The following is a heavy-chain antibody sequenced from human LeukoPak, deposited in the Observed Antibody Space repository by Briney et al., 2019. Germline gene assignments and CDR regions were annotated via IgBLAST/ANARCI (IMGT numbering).Heavy chain of an antibody. CDR2: INHSGST. V-gene: IGHV4-34*01. CDR3: ARHLPWFGESIYYYYYMDV. D-gene: IGHD3-10*01. CDR1: GGSFSGYY. J-gene: IGHJ6*03. Sequence: PSETLSLTCAVYGGSFSGYYWSWTRQPPGKVLEWIGEINHSGSTNYNPSLKSRVTISVDTSKNQFSLKLSSVTAADTAVYYCARHLPWFGESIYYYYYMDVWGKGTTVTISS.